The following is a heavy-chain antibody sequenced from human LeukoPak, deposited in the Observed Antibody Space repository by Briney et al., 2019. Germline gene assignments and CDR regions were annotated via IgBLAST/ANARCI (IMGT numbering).Heavy chain of an antibody. CDR1: GFTFSSYA. Sequence: GGSLRLSCAASGFTFSSYAMHWIRQAPGKGLEWVAVISYDGSNKYYADSVKGRFTISRDNSKNTLYLQMNSLRAEDTAVYYCAREGRGDYGVAPEAFDIWGQGTMVTVSS. V-gene: IGHV3-30*04. CDR2: ISYDGSNK. J-gene: IGHJ3*02. D-gene: IGHD4-17*01. CDR3: AREGRGDYGVAPEAFDI.